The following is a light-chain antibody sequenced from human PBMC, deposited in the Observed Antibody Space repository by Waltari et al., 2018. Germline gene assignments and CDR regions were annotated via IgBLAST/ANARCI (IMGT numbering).Light chain of an antibody. J-gene: IGKJ1*01. CDR1: QSVSRA. Sequence: EIVLTQSPGTLSLSPGETATLPCRANQSVSRALAWYQQKPGQAPRLLIYDASTRATGIPDRFSGSGSGTDFSLTISRLEPEDFAVYYCQKYVRLPATFGQGTKVEIK. CDR3: QKYVRLPAT. CDR2: DAS. V-gene: IGKV3-20*01.